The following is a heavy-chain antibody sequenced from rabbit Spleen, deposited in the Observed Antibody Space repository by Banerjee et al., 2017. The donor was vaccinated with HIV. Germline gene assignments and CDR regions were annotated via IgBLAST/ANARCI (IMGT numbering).Heavy chain of an antibody. CDR3: ARSTYGYDDYADLYYAAMDL. Sequence: QEQLVESGGGLVQPGGSLTLTCKASGVSFSDKDVMCWVRQAPGKGLEWIACINIVTGKAVYASWAKGRFIMSRTSSTTVTLQMTSLTAADTATYFCARSTYGYDDYADLYYAAMDLWGQGTLVTV. V-gene: IGHV1S45*01. J-gene: IGHJ6*01. D-gene: IGHD6-1*01. CDR2: INIVTGKA. CDR1: GVSFSDKDV.